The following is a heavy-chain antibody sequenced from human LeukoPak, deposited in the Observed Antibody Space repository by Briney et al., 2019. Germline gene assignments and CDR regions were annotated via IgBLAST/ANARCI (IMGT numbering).Heavy chain of an antibody. CDR2: INTNSGGA. D-gene: IGHD4-17*01. CDR1: GYTFSAYY. V-gene: IGHV1-2*02. Sequence: ATVKVSCKASGYTFSAYYMHWVRQAPGQGLEWMGWINTNSGGANYAQKFQGRVTMTRDTSISTAYMELSRLRSDDTAVYYCARQIGDYVAFDIWGQGTMVTVSS. CDR3: ARQIGDYVAFDI. J-gene: IGHJ3*02.